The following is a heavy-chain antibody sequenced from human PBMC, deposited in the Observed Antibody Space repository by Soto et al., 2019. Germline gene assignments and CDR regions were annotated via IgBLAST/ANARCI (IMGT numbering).Heavy chain of an antibody. D-gene: IGHD3-9*01. CDR3: ARESLFWAYYYGMDV. J-gene: IGHJ6*02. CDR1: GFTFSSYA. CDR2: ISYDGSNK. V-gene: IGHV3-30-3*01. Sequence: PGGSLRLSCAASGFTFSSYAMHWVRQAPGKGLEWVAVISYDGSNKYYADSVKGRFTISRDNSKNTLYLQMNSLRAEDTAVYYCARESLFWAYYYGMDVWGQGTTVTVSS.